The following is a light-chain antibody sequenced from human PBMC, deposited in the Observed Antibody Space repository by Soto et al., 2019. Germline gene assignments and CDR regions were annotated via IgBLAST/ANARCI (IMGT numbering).Light chain of an antibody. CDR2: DAS. CDR3: QQTGSLPFT. V-gene: IGKV3-20*01. Sequence: EIVLTQSTGTLSLSPGERATLSCRASQRVANNYLAWYQQKPGQVPRLLIYDASIRATGIPDRFSGSGSGTDFTLTISRLEPEDFAVYFCQQTGSLPFTFGQGTKLEIK. J-gene: IGKJ2*01. CDR1: QRVANNY.